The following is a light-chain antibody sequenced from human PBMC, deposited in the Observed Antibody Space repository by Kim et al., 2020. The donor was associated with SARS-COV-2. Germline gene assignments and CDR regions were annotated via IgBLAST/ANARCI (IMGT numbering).Light chain of an antibody. CDR1: SSDVGGYNY. J-gene: IGLJ3*02. Sequence: QSALTQPASVSGSPGQSITISCTGTSSDVGGYNYVSWYQQHPGKAPKLVIYDVNNRPSGVSDRFSGSKSGNTASLAISGLQAEDEADYYCCSYTSSSTWVFGGGTKVTVL. CDR3: CSYTSSSTWV. CDR2: DVN. V-gene: IGLV2-14*03.